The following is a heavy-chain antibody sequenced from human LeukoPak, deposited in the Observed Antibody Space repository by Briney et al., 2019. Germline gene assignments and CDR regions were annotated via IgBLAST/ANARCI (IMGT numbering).Heavy chain of an antibody. V-gene: IGHV3-33*01. CDR1: GFTFSRHG. CDR3: ARQGGDRYCDS. Sequence: PGGSLRLSCAASGFTFSRHGMHWVRQAPGKGLEWVAVIWYDGSNKYYADSVRGRFTISRDNSKNTLYLQMNSLRVEDTAVYYCARQGGDRYCDSWGQGTLVTVSS. D-gene: IGHD2-21*02. CDR2: IWYDGSNK. J-gene: IGHJ4*02.